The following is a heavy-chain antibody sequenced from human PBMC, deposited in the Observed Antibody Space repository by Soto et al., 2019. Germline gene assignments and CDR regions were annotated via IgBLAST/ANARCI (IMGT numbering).Heavy chain of an antibody. CDR3: ALAGYDSNYYAVTPLSSGHF. Sequence: QVQLVVSGGGLVKPGGSLRISCAASGFTFSDYYISWILQAPGKGLEWVSYISSSGSIIYYADSVKGRFTISRDNAKNSLYLQMNSLRAEDTAVYYCALAGYDSNYYAVTPLSSGHFWGQGPLATVSS. J-gene: IGHJ4*02. V-gene: IGHV3-11*01. D-gene: IGHD4-4*01. CDR1: GFTFSDYY. CDR2: ISSSGSII.